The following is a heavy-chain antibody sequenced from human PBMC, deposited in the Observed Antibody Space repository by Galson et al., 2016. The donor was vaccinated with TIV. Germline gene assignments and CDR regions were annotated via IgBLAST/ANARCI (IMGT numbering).Heavy chain of an antibody. D-gene: IGHD2/OR15-2a*01. CDR3: VKEPFSTVLYGFDN. Sequence: SLRLSCAASGFNFRNYAMDWVRQPPGKGLEWVSGITGSGGSTDYGVSVKGRFIVSRDNSKNTLYLQLNSLRADGTAVYYCVKEPFSTVLYGFDNWGQGTMVTVSS. V-gene: IGHV3-23*01. CDR2: ITGSGGST. CDR1: GFNFRNYA. J-gene: IGHJ3*02.